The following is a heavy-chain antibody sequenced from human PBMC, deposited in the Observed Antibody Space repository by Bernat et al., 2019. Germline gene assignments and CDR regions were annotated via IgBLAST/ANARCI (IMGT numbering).Heavy chain of an antibody. Sequence: QVQLVESGGGVVQPRRSLRLSCAASGFTFSSYAMHLVRQAPVKGLEWVAVISYDGRNQYYADSVKGRFTISRDNSKNTLYLQMNSLGAEDTAVYYCAKDKVAARPPMTEWGQGTLVTVSS. V-gene: IGHV3-30*07. D-gene: IGHD6-6*01. CDR1: GFTFSSYA. CDR3: AKDKVAARPPMTE. CDR2: ISYDGRNQ. J-gene: IGHJ4*02.